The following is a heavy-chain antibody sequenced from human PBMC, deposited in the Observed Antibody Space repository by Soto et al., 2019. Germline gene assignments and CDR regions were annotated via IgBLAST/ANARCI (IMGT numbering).Heavy chain of an antibody. CDR1: GYIFGNYG. CDR2: ISPYTGDT. V-gene: IGHV1-18*01. J-gene: IGHJ6*02. CDR3: AMVDNYVTTTHQDV. D-gene: IGHD3-16*01. Sequence: QVQLVQSGDEMKKPGASVRVSCKASGYIFGNYGIAWVRQAPGQGLEWMGWISPYTGDTHSASKVQGRLTMTTDPSTSTAYMYLGSLTSDDKAVYYCAMVDNYVTTTHQDVWGQGTTVTVSS.